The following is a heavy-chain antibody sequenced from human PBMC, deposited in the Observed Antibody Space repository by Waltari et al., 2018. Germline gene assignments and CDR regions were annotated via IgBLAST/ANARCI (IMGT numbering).Heavy chain of an antibody. J-gene: IGHJ2*01. CDR3: ARGARRTTVTTGWWYFDL. Sequence: EVQLVESGGGLVQPGGSLRLSCAASGFTYSMYWMHWVRQAPGKGLVWVSRMNRDGSSTSYADSVKGRFTISKDNAKNTVYLQMNSLRAEDTAIYYCARGARRTTVTTGWWYFDLWGRGTLVTVSS. CDR2: MNRDGSST. D-gene: IGHD4-17*01. V-gene: IGHV3-74*01. CDR1: GFTYSMYW.